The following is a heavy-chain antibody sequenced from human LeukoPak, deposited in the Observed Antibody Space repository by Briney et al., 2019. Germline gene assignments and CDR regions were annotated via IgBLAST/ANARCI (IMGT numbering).Heavy chain of an antibody. CDR1: GYTFTGYY. D-gene: IGHD3-10*01. CDR2: IIPIFGTA. CDR3: ARAQSILLWFGEPHYYYYMDV. J-gene: IGHJ6*03. V-gene: IGHV1-69*06. Sequence: SVKVSCKAYGYTFTGYYMHWVRQAPGQGLEWMGGIIPIFGTANYAQKFQGRVTITADKSTSTAYMELSSLRSEDTAVYYCARAQSILLWFGEPHYYYYMDVWGKGTTVTVSS.